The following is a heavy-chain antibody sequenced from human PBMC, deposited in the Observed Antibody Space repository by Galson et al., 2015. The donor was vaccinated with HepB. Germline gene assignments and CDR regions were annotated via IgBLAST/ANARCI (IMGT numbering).Heavy chain of an antibody. CDR3: ATSVSFGRSYQAFDY. J-gene: IGHJ4*02. Sequence: SAKVSCKASGYTFTSYGISWVRQAPGQGLEWMGWISAYNGNTNYAQKLQGRVTMTTDTSTSTAYMELRSLRSDDTAVYYCATSVSFGRSYQAFDYWGQGTLVTVSS. CDR2: ISAYNGNT. D-gene: IGHD1-26*01. V-gene: IGHV1-18*01. CDR1: GYTFTSYG.